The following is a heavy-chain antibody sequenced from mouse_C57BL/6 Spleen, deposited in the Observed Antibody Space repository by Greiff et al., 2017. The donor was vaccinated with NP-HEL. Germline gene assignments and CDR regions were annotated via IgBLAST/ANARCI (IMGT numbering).Heavy chain of an antibody. J-gene: IGHJ2*01. CDR3: TRGATVVPFDY. D-gene: IGHD1-1*01. Sequence: QVQLQQSGAELVRPGASVTLSCKASGYTFTDYEMHWVKQTPVHGLEWIGAIDPETGGTAYNQKFKGKAILTADKSSSTAYMELRSLTPEDAAVYYCTRGATVVPFDYWGKGTTLTVSS. V-gene: IGHV1-15*01. CDR1: GYTFTDYE. CDR2: IDPETGGT.